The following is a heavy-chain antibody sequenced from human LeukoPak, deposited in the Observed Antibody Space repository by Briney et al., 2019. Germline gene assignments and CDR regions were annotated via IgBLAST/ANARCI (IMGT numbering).Heavy chain of an antibody. CDR2: ISHSGAT. Sequence: GGSLRLSCTGSGFTFSSYTINWVRQSPGKGMEWGSTISHSGATYYADSVEGRFTISRDNSKNTVFLQMNSLRAEDTALYFCARRSHAAPAGYSPFFDYWGQGALVTVSS. V-gene: IGHV3-23*01. CDR1: GFTFSSYT. CDR3: ARRSHAAPAGYSPFFDY. J-gene: IGHJ4*02. D-gene: IGHD6-25*01.